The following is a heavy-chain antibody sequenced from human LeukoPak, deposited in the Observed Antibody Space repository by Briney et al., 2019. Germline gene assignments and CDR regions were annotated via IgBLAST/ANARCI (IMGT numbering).Heavy chain of an antibody. J-gene: IGHJ4*02. CDR2: VSGSGGST. Sequence: QPGGSLRLSCAASGFTFSTYVMSWVRQAPGKGLEWVSSVSGSGGSTYYADSVKGRFTISRDNSKNTLYLQMNSLRAEDTAVYYCARDCSGGSCYLFDYWGQGTLVTVSS. V-gene: IGHV3-23*01. CDR3: ARDCSGGSCYLFDY. D-gene: IGHD2-15*01. CDR1: GFTFSTYV.